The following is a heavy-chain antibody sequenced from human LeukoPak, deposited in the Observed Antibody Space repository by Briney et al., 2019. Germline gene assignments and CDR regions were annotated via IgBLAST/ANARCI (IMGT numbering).Heavy chain of an antibody. CDR2: ISWDGGST. J-gene: IGHJ4*02. D-gene: IGHD6-19*01. CDR3: AKDMRGSGWYTIDS. V-gene: IGHV3-43*01. Sequence: GGSLRLSCAAPGFIFDDYMMHWVSQAPGKGLERVSLISWDGGSTSYADSVKGRFTLSRDNSKNSLYLQMNSLRTEDTALYYCAKDMRGSGWYTIDSWGQGARVTVSS. CDR1: GFIFDDYM.